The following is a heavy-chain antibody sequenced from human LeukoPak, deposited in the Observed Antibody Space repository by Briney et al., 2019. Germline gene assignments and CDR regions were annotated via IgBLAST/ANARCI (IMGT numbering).Heavy chain of an antibody. CDR1: GFTFSNAW. CDR3: TTVGSLWLSVVPAALWGNY. D-gene: IGHD2-2*01. Sequence: PGRSLRLSCAASGFTFSNAWMSWVRQAPGKGLEWVGRIKSKTDGGTTDYAAPVKGRFTISRDDSKNTLYLQMNSLKTEDTAVYYCTTVGSLWLSVVPAALWGNYWGQGTLVTVSS. CDR2: IKSKTDGGTT. V-gene: IGHV3-15*01. J-gene: IGHJ4*02.